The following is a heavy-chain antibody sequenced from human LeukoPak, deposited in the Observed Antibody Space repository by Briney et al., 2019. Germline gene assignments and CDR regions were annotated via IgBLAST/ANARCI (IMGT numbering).Heavy chain of an antibody. CDR2: HNCSSSYI. Sequence: GSLRLSFSASGFNLKRYCLDLVRQGSGKGLGWVSSHNCSSSYIYYADSVKGRFTISRDNAKNSLYLQMNSLRAEDTAVYYCARDIVATIVMVEDYYYMDVWGKGTTVTVSS. V-gene: IGHV3-21*01. CDR3: ARDIVATIVMVEDYYYMDV. CDR1: GFNLKRYC. D-gene: IGHD5-12*01. J-gene: IGHJ6*03.